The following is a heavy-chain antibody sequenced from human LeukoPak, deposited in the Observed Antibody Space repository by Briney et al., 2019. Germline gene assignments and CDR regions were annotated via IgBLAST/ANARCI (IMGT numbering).Heavy chain of an antibody. CDR1: GGTFSSNA. CDR2: IIPIFSPA. CDR3: ASGPGTYYKEYFDY. J-gene: IGHJ4*02. V-gene: IGHV1-69*13. Sequence: SVKVSCKASGGTFSSNAISWVRQAPGQGLEWMGGIIPIFSPANYAQKFQGRVTITADESTSTAYMELSSLRSEDTAVYYCASGPGTYYKEYFDYWGQGTLVTVSS. D-gene: IGHD3-10*01.